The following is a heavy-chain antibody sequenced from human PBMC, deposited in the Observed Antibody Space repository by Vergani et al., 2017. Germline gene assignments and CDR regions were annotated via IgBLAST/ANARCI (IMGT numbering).Heavy chain of an antibody. CDR1: GGTFSSYA. D-gene: IGHD2-15*01. CDR3: ARGYWSGGSCYRGYYYYYGMDV. Sequence: QVQLVQSGAEVKKPGSSVKVSCKASGGTFSSYAISWVRQAPGQGLEWMGGIIPIFGTANYAQKFQGRVTITADESTSTAYMGLSSLRSEDTAVYYCARGYWSGGSCYRGYYYYYGMDVGGQGTTVTVSS. J-gene: IGHJ6*02. V-gene: IGHV1-69*01. CDR2: IIPIFGTA.